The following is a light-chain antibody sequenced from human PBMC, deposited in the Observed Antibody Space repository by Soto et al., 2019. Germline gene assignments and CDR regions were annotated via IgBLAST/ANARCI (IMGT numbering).Light chain of an antibody. CDR3: CSYAGSYTYV. CDR1: SSNVGGYNF. CDR2: HVI. Sequence: QSALTQPRSVSGAPGQSVTISCTGTSSNVGGYNFVSWYQQHPGKAPKLMIYHVITRPSRVPDRFSGSKSGDTASLTISGLQAEDEAVYYCCSYAGSYTYVFGTGTKVTVL. J-gene: IGLJ1*01. V-gene: IGLV2-11*01.